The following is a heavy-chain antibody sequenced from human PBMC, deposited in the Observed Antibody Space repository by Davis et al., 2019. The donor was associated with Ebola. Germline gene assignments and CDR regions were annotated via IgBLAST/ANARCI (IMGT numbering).Heavy chain of an antibody. CDR2: IIPIFGTA. CDR1: GGTFSSYA. D-gene: IGHD2-2*02. Sequence: AASVKVSCKASGGTFSSYATSWVRQAPGQGLEWMGGIIPIFGTANYAQKFQGRVTITADKSTSTAYMELSSLRSEDTAVYYCARGPDCSSTSCHSSYYYYGMDVWGQGTTVTVSS. CDR3: ARGPDCSSTSCHSSYYYYGMDV. V-gene: IGHV1-69*06. J-gene: IGHJ6*02.